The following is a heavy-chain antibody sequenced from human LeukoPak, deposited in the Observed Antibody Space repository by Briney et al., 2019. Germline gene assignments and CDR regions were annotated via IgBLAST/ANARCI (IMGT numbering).Heavy chain of an antibody. CDR3: ARDSRGGVLTS. CDR2: MSSSSSYI. CDR1: GFTFSSYS. Sequence: GGSLRLSCAASGFTFSSYSMNWVRQAPGKGLEWVSSMSSSSSYIYYADSVKGRFTISRDNAKNSLYLQMNSLRAEDTAVYYCARDSRGGVLTSWGQGTLVTVSS. D-gene: IGHD3-10*01. V-gene: IGHV3-21*01. J-gene: IGHJ4*02.